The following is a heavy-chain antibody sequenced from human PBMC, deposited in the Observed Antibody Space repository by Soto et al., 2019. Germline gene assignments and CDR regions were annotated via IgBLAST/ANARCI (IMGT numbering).Heavy chain of an antibody. CDR2: IYWNDDK. CDR1: GFSLSTSGVG. CDR3: ARHMTTVKTDWFDP. Sequence: SGPTLVNPTQTLTLTCTFSGFSLSTSGVGVGWIRQPPGKALEWLALIYWNDDKRYSPSLKSRLTITKDTSKNQVVLTMTNMDPVDTATYYCARHMTTVKTDWFDPWGQGTLVTRLL. V-gene: IGHV2-5*01. D-gene: IGHD4-17*01. J-gene: IGHJ5*02.